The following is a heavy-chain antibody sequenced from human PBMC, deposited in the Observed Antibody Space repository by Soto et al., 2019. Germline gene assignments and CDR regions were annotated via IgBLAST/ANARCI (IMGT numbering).Heavy chain of an antibody. Sequence: EVQLVESGGGLVQPGGSLRLSCAASGFTFSSSWMSWVRQGPGKGLEWVANIKQDGGERYYVDSVKGRFTISRDNDKNSLFLQMSGLRGEDTALYYCGRDQGPVAGLSRFFDYWGQGILITVAS. D-gene: IGHD6-19*01. CDR3: GRDQGPVAGLSRFFDY. CDR2: IKQDGGER. CDR1: GFTFSSSW. V-gene: IGHV3-7*01. J-gene: IGHJ4*02.